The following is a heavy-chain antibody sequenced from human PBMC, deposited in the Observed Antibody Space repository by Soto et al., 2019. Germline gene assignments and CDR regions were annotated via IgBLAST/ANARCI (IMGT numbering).Heavy chain of an antibody. J-gene: IGHJ5*02. CDR1: GGSISSSSYY. Sequence: QLQLHESGPGLVKPSETLSLTCTVSGGSISSSSYYWGWIRQPPGKGLERIGSIYYSGSTYYNPSLKSGVTISVATSKNQFSLKLSSVTAADTAVYYCAVEYSSPKTSFDPWGQGTLVTVSS. D-gene: IGHD6-6*01. CDR3: AVEYSSPKTSFDP. CDR2: IYYSGST. V-gene: IGHV4-39*01.